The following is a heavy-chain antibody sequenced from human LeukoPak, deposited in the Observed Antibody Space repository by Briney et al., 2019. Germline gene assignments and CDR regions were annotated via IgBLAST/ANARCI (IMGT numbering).Heavy chain of an antibody. J-gene: IGHJ3*02. CDR1: GFSFSRYE. CDR2: IGTSGDT. D-gene: IGHD6-19*01. CDR3: VREGRGRSGTNAYDI. V-gene: IGHV3-13*01. Sequence: GGSLRLSCASSGFSFSRYEMHWGRQGTGKRLEWVSAIGTSGDTFYSGSVKGRFTISRENAKDCLYLQMNSLSAGDTAVYYCVREGRGRSGTNAYDIWGQGTVVSVST.